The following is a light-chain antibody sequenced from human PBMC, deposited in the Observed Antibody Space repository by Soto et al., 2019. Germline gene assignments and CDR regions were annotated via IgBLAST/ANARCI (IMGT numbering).Light chain of an antibody. V-gene: IGLV2-11*01. J-gene: IGLJ2*01. CDR2: DVS. CDR1: SSDVGGYNY. Sequence: QSALTQPRSVSGSPGQSVTISCTGTSSDVGGYNYVSWYQQHPGKAPKLMIYDVSKRPSGVPDRFSGSKSGNTASLTISGLQAEDEAYYYCCSYARSDTGVFGGGTKLTVL. CDR3: CSYARSDTGV.